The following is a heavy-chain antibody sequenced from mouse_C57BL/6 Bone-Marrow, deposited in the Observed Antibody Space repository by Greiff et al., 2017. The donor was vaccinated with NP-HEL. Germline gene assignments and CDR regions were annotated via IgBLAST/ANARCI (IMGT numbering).Heavy chain of an antibody. D-gene: IGHD4-1*02. V-gene: IGHV1-72*01. CDR2: IDPNSGGT. CDR1: GYTFTSYW. J-gene: IGHJ2*01. CDR3: ARKGRPTGTEEYYFDY. Sequence: QVQLQQPGAELVKPGASVKLSCKASGYTFTSYWMHWVKQRPGRGLEWIGRIDPNSGGTKYNEKFKSKATLTVDNPSSTAYMQLSSLTSEDSAVYFCARKGRPTGTEEYYFDYWGQGTTLTVSS.